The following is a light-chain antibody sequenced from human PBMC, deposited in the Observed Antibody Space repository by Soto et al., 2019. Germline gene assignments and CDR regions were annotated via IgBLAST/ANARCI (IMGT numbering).Light chain of an antibody. CDR3: QQYGRT. V-gene: IGKV3-20*01. CDR1: QSVSSSY. CDR2: GTS. J-gene: IGKJ1*01. Sequence: EIVLTQSPGTLSLSPGERATLSCRASQSVSSSYLAWYRQKPGQAPRLLIYGTSSRATGIPDRFSGSGSGTDCTLTISRLEPEDFAVYYCQQYGRTFGQGTKVEIK.